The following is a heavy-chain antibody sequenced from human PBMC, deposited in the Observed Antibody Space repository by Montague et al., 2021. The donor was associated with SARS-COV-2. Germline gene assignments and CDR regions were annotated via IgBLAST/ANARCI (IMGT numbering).Heavy chain of an antibody. J-gene: IGHJ6*02. D-gene: IGHD3-10*01. V-gene: IGHV4-59*02. CDR1: GASVRTYY. CDR2: ISDSGST. Sequence: SETLSLTCTVSGASVRTYYWSWIRQSAGKKLEWIGYISDSGSTNYSPSLKSRVTMSVDTSKNQMSLKLTSVTAADTAVYYCARGCLSYFGAGSHCYGMDVWGQGTTVTVSS. CDR3: ARGCLSYFGAGSHCYGMDV.